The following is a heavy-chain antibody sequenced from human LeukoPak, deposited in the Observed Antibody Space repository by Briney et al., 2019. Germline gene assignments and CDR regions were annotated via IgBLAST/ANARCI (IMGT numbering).Heavy chain of an antibody. CDR3: ARGSDGYDFWSGYCNWFDP. J-gene: IGHJ5*02. D-gene: IGHD3-3*01. V-gene: IGHV4-31*03. CDR2: IYYSGST. CDR1: GGSISSGGYY. Sequence: SETLSLTCTVSGGSISSGGYYWSWIRQHPGKGLEWIGYIYYSGSTYYNPSLKSRVTISVDTSKNQFSLKLSSVTAADTAVYYCARGSDGYDFWSGYCNWFDPWGQGTLVTVSS.